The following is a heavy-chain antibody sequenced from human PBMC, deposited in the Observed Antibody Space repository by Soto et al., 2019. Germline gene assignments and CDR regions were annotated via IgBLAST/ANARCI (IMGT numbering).Heavy chain of an antibody. CDR3: AKENSSSWEYYYYYGMDV. J-gene: IGHJ6*02. CDR1: GFTFDDYA. V-gene: IGHV3-9*01. Sequence: GGSLRLSCAASGFTFDDYAMHWVRQAPGKGLEWASGISWNSGSIGYADSVKGRFTISRDNAKNSLYLQMNSLRAEDTALYYCAKENSSSWEYYYYYGMDVWGQGTTVTVLL. CDR2: ISWNSGSI. D-gene: IGHD6-13*01.